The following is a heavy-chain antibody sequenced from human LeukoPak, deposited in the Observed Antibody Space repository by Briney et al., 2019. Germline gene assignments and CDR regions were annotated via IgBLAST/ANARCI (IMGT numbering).Heavy chain of an antibody. CDR3: ARAKKPYLGSGFDY. V-gene: IGHV4-59*01. Sequence: SETLSLTCTVSGGSISSYYWSWIRQPPGKGLEWIGYIYYSGSTNYNPSLKSRVTISVDTSKNQFSLKLSSVTAAGTAVYYCARAKKPYLGSGFDYWGQGTLVTVSS. J-gene: IGHJ4*02. D-gene: IGHD6-19*01. CDR2: IYYSGST. CDR1: GGSISSYY.